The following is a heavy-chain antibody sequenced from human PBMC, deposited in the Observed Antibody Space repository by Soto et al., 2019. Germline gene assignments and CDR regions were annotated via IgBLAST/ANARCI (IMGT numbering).Heavy chain of an antibody. D-gene: IGHD3-22*01. V-gene: IGHV5-10-1*01. J-gene: IGHJ4*02. Sequence: AGESLKISCKGSGYSFTSYWISWVRQMPGKGLEWMGRIDPSDSYTNYSPSFQGHVTISADKSISTAYLQWSSLKASDTAMYYCARSSVSPYYYDSSGYYYYWGQGTLVTVSS. CDR3: ARSSVSPYYYDSSGYYYY. CDR2: IDPSDSYT. CDR1: GYSFTSYW.